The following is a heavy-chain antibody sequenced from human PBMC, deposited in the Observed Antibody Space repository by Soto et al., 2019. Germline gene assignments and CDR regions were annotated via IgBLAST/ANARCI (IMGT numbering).Heavy chain of an antibody. V-gene: IGHV4-30-2*01. CDR1: GGSISSGGYY. CDR2: IYHSGST. J-gene: IGHJ4*02. CDR3: ARGNVVAIDY. D-gene: IGHD2-21*01. Sequence: PSETLSLTCTVSGGSISSGGYYWNWIRQHPGKGLEWIGYIYHSGSTYYNPSLKSRVTISVDMSKKQFSLKLSSVTAADTAVYYCARGNVVAIDYWGQGTLVTVSS.